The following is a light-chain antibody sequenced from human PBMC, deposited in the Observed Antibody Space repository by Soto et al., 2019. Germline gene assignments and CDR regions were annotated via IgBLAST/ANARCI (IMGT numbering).Light chain of an antibody. Sequence: DIQMTQSPSSLSASVGDRVTITCQASQNIGTYLNWYQHQPGKAPQILIYDALKLEPGVTSRFSGAGSGTDFSFTMSSLQPEGFATYNCQQIHSFPRTFGQGTKVDIQ. J-gene: IGKJ1*01. V-gene: IGKV1-33*01. CDR3: QQIHSFPRT. CDR2: DAL. CDR1: QNIGTY.